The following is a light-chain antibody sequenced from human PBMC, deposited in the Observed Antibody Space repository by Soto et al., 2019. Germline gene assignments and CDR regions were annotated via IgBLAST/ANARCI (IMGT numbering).Light chain of an antibody. J-gene: IGLJ1*01. Sequence: VLTQPASVSAAPGQKVTISFSGSSSNIGGNSVSWYQQLPGTAPKLLIYDDNKRPSGIPDRFSGSRSGTSATLGITGFQTGDEADYYCGSWDSSLSAYVFGTGTKVTVL. V-gene: IGLV1-51*01. CDR1: SSNIGGNS. CDR3: GSWDSSLSAYV. CDR2: DDN.